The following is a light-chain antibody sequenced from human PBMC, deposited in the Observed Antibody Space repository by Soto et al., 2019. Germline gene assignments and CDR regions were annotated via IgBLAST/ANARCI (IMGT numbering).Light chain of an antibody. V-gene: IGLV7-46*01. Sequence: QAVVPQEPSLTVSPGGTVTLTCGSSTGAVTSGHYPYWFQQKTGQAPRTLIYDTRNKHSWTPARFSGSLLGGKAALALSGAQPEDEAEYYCLLSYSGARVVCGGTELTVL. CDR2: DTR. J-gene: IGLJ2*01. CDR3: LLSYSGARV. CDR1: TGAVTSGHY.